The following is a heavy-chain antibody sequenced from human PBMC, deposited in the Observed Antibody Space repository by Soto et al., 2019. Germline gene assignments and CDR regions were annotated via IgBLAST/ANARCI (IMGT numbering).Heavy chain of an antibody. D-gene: IGHD3-3*01. J-gene: IGHJ4*02. Sequence: QVQLVESGGGVVQPGRSLRLSCAASGFTFSSYGMHWVRQAPGKGLEWVAVISYDGSNKYYADSVKGRFTISRDNSKNTLYLQMNSLRAEDTAVYYCAKPYYDFWSGYPQPEYYFDSWGQGTLVTVSS. CDR2: ISYDGSNK. CDR3: AKPYYDFWSGYPQPEYYFDS. V-gene: IGHV3-30*18. CDR1: GFTFSSYG.